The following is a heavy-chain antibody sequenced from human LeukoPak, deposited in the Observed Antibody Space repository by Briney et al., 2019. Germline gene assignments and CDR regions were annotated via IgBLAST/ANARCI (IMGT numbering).Heavy chain of an antibody. J-gene: IGHJ4*02. CDR1: GYTFTDYY. D-gene: IGHD6-19*01. CDR2: INPNSADT. Sequence: GASVKVPCKASGYTFTDYYMHWVRQAPGQGPEWMGWINPNSADTNYAQKFEGRVTMTRDTSISTAYMELTRLRSDDTAVYYCAREDSGWYVDYWGQGTLVTVSS. CDR3: AREDSGWYVDY. V-gene: IGHV1-2*02.